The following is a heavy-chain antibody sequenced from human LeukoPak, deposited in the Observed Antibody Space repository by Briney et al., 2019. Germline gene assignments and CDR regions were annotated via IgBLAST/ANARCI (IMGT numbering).Heavy chain of an antibody. Sequence: GASVKVSCKASGYTFTTYGISWVRQAPGQGLEWMGWISGYSGNTNYAQRFQGRVSMTTDTSTSTAYMELRSLRSDDTAVYYCARGRGAGYCSGGSCYIGWFDPWGQGTLVTVSS. J-gene: IGHJ5*02. CDR2: ISGYSGNT. V-gene: IGHV1-18*01. CDR3: ARGRGAGYCSGGSCYIGWFDP. CDR1: GYTFTTYG. D-gene: IGHD2-15*01.